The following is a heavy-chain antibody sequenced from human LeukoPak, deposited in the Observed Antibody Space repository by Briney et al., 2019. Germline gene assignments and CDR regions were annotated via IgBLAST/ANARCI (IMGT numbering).Heavy chain of an antibody. V-gene: IGHV3-30*18. CDR1: GFTFSNYG. CDR3: AKEVVVVAATGWFDP. J-gene: IGHJ5*02. CDR2: ISYDGSTK. Sequence: PGGSLRLSCAASGFTFSNYGMHWVRQAPGKGLEWVAVISYDGSTKYHADSVKGRFTISRDNSKNTVYLQMNSLKPEDTAVYYCAKEVVVVAATGWFDPWGRGTLVTVSS. D-gene: IGHD2-15*01.